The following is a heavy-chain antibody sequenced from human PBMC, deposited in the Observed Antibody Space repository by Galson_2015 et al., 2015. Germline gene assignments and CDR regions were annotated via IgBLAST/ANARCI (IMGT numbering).Heavy chain of an antibody. Sequence: SLRLSCAASGFTFSSYSMNWVRQAPGKGLEWVSSISSSSSYIYYADSVKGRFTISRDNAKNSLYLQMNSLRAEDTAVYYCARVPIVVVPAENYYYYYGMDVWGQGTTVTVSS. J-gene: IGHJ6*02. D-gene: IGHD2-2*01. CDR1: GFTFSSYS. CDR3: ARVPIVVVPAENYYYYYGMDV. V-gene: IGHV3-21*01. CDR2: ISSSSSYI.